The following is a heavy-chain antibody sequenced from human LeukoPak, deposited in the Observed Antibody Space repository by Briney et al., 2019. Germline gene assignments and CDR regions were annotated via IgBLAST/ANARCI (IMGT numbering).Heavy chain of an antibody. Sequence: ASVKVSCKASGGTFSSYAISWVRQAPGQGLEWMGWISAYNGNTNYAQKLQGRVTMTTDTSTSTAYMELRSLRSDDTAVYYCARLNGGSYYGGYYFDYWGQGTLVTVSS. CDR3: ARLNGGSYYGGYYFDY. CDR2: ISAYNGNT. J-gene: IGHJ4*02. CDR1: GGTFSSYA. V-gene: IGHV1-18*01. D-gene: IGHD1-26*01.